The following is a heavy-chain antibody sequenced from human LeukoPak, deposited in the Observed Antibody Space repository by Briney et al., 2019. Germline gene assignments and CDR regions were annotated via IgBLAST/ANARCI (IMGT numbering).Heavy chain of an antibody. J-gene: IGHJ4*02. Sequence: GGSLRLSCVATGFSFSNYSMHWVRQAPGKGLEWVSYISRTGNIVYYADSVKGRFTISRDNAKDSLFLQMDSLRVEDTAVYYCANLTHWGQGILVTVSS. V-gene: IGHV3-48*01. CDR3: ANLTH. CDR2: ISRTGNIV. CDR1: GFSFSNYS. D-gene: IGHD2-21*02.